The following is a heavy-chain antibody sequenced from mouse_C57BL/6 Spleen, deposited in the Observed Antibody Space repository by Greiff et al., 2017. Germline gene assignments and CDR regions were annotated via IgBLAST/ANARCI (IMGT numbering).Heavy chain of an antibody. CDR2: IYPGDGAT. CDR3: ARRTTGDY. Sequence: QVQLQQSGPELVKPGASVKISCKASGYAFSSSWMNWVKQRPGKGLEWIGRIYPGDGATNYNGKFKGKATLTADKSSSTAYMQLSSLTSEDTAVYFCARRTTGDYWGQGTTLTVSS. D-gene: IGHD1-1*01. CDR1: GYAFSSSW. V-gene: IGHV1-82*01. J-gene: IGHJ2*01.